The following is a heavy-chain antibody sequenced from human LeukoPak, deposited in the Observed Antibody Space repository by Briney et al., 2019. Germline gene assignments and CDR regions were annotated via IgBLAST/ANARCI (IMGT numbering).Heavy chain of an antibody. Sequence: GESLKISCQTSGYTFSDYWIGWVRQMPGKGLEWMGIIYPGDSDTRYSPSFQGQVTISADKSISTAYLQWSSLKASDTAMYYCARLRMGIIDYWGQGTLVTVSS. D-gene: IGHD1-14*01. V-gene: IGHV5-51*01. J-gene: IGHJ4*02. CDR1: GYTFSDYW. CDR2: IYPGDSDT. CDR3: ARLRMGIIDY.